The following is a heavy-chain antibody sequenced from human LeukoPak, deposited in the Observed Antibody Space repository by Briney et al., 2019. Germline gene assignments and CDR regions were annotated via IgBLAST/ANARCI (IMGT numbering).Heavy chain of an antibody. CDR1: GFTFSDHY. CDR2: TRNKANSYTT. V-gene: IGHV3-72*01. CDR3: ARTGYSGAFDY. D-gene: IGHD2-15*01. J-gene: IGHJ4*02. Sequence: GGSLRLSCAASGFTFSDHYMDWVRQAPGKGLEWVGRTRNKANSYTTEYAASVKGRFTISRDDSKNSLYLQMNSLKTEDTAVYYCARTGYSGAFDYWGQGTLVTVSS.